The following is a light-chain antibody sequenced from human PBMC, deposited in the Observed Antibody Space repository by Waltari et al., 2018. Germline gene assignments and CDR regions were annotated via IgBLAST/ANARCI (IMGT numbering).Light chain of an antibody. CDR1: RSAVGNYNL. CDR3: CSYAGLGIYV. J-gene: IGLJ1*01. V-gene: IGLV2-23*02. CDR2: EVT. Sequence: QSGLTQPASVSGSPGQSITISCPGTRSAVGNYNLVSWYQQYPGKAPKLMVYEVTKRPSGVSDRFSGSKSGNTASLTIYGLQSEDEADYYCCSYAGLGIYVFGTGTKVTVL.